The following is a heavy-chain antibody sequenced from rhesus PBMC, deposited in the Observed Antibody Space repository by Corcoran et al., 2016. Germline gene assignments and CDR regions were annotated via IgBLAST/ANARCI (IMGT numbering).Heavy chain of an antibody. V-gene: IGHV4-122*02. J-gene: IGHJ4*01. Sequence: QLQESGPGLVKPSETLSLTCAVSGYSISRGYGWRWIRQPPGKGLEWIGYISYSGRTSYNPSLTSRVTMSRDKSKNQFSLKLGSVTAAETAGYYCARKGVRGHFDYWGQGVLVTVSS. D-gene: IGHD1-44*02. CDR3: ARKGVRGHFDY. CDR1: GYSISRGYG. CDR2: ISYSGRT.